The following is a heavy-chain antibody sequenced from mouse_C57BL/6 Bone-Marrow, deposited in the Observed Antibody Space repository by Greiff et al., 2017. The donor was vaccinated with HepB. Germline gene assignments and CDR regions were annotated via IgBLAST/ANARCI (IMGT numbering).Heavy chain of an antibody. CDR3: ARSDSSGQVDYYAMDY. Sequence: QVHVKQPGTELVKPGASVKLSCKASGYTFTSYWMHWVKQRPGQGLEWIGNINPSNGGTNYNEKFKSKATLTVDKSSSTAYMQLSSLTSEDSAVYYCARSDSSGQVDYYAMDYWGQGTSVTVSS. CDR1: GYTFTSYW. D-gene: IGHD3-2*02. J-gene: IGHJ4*01. V-gene: IGHV1-53*01. CDR2: INPSNGGT.